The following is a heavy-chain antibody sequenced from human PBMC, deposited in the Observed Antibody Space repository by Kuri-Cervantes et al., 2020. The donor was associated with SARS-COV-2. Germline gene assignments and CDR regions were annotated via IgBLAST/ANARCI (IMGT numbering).Heavy chain of an antibody. CDR1: GFTFSSYA. CDR2: ISYDGSNK. CDR3: ARDSWSGFDY. V-gene: IGHV3-30*04. J-gene: IGHJ4*02. D-gene: IGHD6-13*01. Sequence: GESLKISCAASGFTFSSYAMHWVRQAPGKGLEWVAVISYDGSNKYYADSVKGRSTISRDNSKNTLYLQMNSLRAEDTAVYYCARDSWSGFDYWGQGTLVTVSS.